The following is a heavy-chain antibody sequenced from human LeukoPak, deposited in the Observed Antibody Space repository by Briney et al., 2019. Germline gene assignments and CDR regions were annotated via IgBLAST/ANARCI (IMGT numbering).Heavy chain of an antibody. CDR2: MDLSGSQT. J-gene: IGHJ4*02. V-gene: IGHV3-7*01. CDR3: AVWTSGNY. D-gene: IGHD1-1*01. CDR1: GFTFNGSC. Sequence: FTSSASGFTFNGSCRNWVGQAPGKGLEWVGNMDLSGSQTRFVDSVKGTFTISKDAPGTSLYLQMNSLRAEDTGIYYCAVWTSGNYWGQEALGTASS.